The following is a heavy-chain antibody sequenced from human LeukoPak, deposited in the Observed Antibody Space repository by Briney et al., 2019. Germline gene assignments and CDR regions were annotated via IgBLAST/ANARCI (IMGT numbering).Heavy chain of an antibody. J-gene: IGHJ4*02. Sequence: GGSLRLSCVASELTVRSDYMSWVRQAPGEGLEWVSVIYRGGNTYYADSVKGRFTISRDKSDNTLYLQMNSLRPEDTAVYYCARGGGAFCGDDCYRNFDYWGQGTLVTVSS. D-gene: IGHD2-21*02. CDR3: ARGGGAFCGDDCYRNFDY. CDR2: IYRGGNT. CDR1: ELTVRSDY. V-gene: IGHV3-66*02.